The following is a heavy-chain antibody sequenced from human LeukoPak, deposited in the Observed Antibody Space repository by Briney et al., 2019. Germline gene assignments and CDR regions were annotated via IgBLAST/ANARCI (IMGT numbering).Heavy chain of an antibody. D-gene: IGHD4-17*01. J-gene: IGHJ4*01. V-gene: IGHV3-30*18. CDR2: ISYDGSNK. CDR3: VKDSDTGYGAGIGRYYFCY. Sequence: PGGSLRLSCAASGFTCSNYAMNWVRQAPGKGLEWVALISYDGSNKYYADSVKGRFTISRDNSKYTLYLQMNSLRTEDTAVYYCVKDSDTGYGAGIGRYYFCYWGTRALVTVSS. CDR1: GFTCSNYA.